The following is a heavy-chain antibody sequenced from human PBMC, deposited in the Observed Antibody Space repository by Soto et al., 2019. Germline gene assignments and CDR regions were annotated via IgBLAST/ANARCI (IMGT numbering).Heavy chain of an antibody. CDR1: GYSFTSYW. J-gene: IGHJ6*02. Sequence: GESLKISCKGSGYSFTSYWISWVRQMPGKGLEWMGRIDPSDSYTNYSPSFQGHVTISADKSISTAYLQWSSLKAPDTAMYYCARHNFYGDYKKSYYYYGMDVWGQGTTVTVSS. CDR3: ARHNFYGDYKKSYYYYGMDV. D-gene: IGHD4-17*01. CDR2: IDPSDSYT. V-gene: IGHV5-10-1*01.